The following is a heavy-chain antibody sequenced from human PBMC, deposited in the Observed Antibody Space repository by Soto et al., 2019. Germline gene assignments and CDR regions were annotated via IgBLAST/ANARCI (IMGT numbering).Heavy chain of an antibody. Sequence: QITLKESGPTLVKPTQTLTLTCTFSGFSLSTSGVGVGWIRQPPGKALEGLALIYWDDDKRDSPFLKSRLTITKTTSKNPAVLTMTNMDPVDTATDYCAHSPYSSSSYYLDYWGQGTLVTVSS. D-gene: IGHD6-6*01. CDR1: GFSLSTSGVG. V-gene: IGHV2-5*02. CDR2: IYWDDDK. CDR3: AHSPYSSSSYYLDY. J-gene: IGHJ4*02.